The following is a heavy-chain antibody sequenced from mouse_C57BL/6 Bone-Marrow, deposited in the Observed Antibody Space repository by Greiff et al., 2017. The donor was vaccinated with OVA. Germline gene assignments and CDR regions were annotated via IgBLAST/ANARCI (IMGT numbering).Heavy chain of an antibody. J-gene: IGHJ3*01. V-gene: IGHV1-59*01. CDR3: ARSTYYSNYEFAY. Sequence: QVQLQQPGAELVRPGTSVKLSCKASGYTFTSYWMHWVKQRPGQGLEWIGVIDPSDSYTNYNQKFKGKATLTVDTSSSTAYMQLSILTSEDSAVYYCARSTYYSNYEFAYWGQGTLVTVSA. D-gene: IGHD2-5*01. CDR1: GYTFTSYW. CDR2: IDPSDSYT.